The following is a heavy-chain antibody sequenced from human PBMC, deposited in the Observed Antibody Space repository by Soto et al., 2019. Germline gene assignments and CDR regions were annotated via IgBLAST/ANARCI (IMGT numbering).Heavy chain of an antibody. CDR1: GYTFTSYF. CDR2: ISAYNGNT. J-gene: IGHJ6*02. Sequence: GASVKVSCKASGYTFTSYFITWVRQAPGRGLEWMGWISAYNGNTNYPQMLQGRVTMTTDTTTSAAYMELRSLRSDDTAVYYCARQNYYSGMDVWGQGTTVTVSS. V-gene: IGHV1-18*01. CDR3: ARQNYYSGMDV.